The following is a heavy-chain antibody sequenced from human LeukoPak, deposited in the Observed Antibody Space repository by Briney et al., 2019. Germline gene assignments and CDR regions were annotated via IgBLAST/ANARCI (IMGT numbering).Heavy chain of an antibody. CDR3: ATDEDYGGNAKVY. Sequence: GASAKVSCKVSGYTLTELAMHWVRQAPGKGLEWMGGFDPEDGETIYAQKFQGRVTMTEDTSTDTAYMELSSLRSEDTAVYYCATDEDYGGNAKVYWGQGTLVTVSS. CDR2: FDPEDGET. J-gene: IGHJ4*02. D-gene: IGHD4-23*01. CDR1: GYTLTELA. V-gene: IGHV1-24*01.